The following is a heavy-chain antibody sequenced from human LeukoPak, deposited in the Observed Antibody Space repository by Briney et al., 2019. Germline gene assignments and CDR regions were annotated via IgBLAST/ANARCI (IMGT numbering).Heavy chain of an antibody. CDR1: GFTFSDYY. CDR2: ISSSGSTI. D-gene: IGHD5-24*01. CDR3: ARGFSGRWLQIEPFDY. J-gene: IGHJ4*02. V-gene: IGHV3-11*01. Sequence: PGGSLRLSCAAFGFTFSDYYMSWIRQAPGKGLEWVSYISSSGSTIYYADSVKGRFTISRDNAENSLYLQMNSLRAEDTAVYYCARGFSGRWLQIEPFDYWGQGTLVTVSS.